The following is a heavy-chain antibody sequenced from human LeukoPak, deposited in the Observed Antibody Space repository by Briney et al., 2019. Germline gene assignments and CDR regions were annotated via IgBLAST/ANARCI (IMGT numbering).Heavy chain of an antibody. CDR3: ARLGLAQQWLASIDY. J-gene: IGHJ4*02. Sequence: GESLKISCKGSGYRFTSYWIGWVRQMPGEGPEWMGIIYPGDSDTRYSPSFQGQATISADKSISTAYLQWSSLKASDTAMYYCARLGLAQQWLASIDYWGQGTLVTVSS. CDR1: GYRFTSYW. V-gene: IGHV5-51*01. D-gene: IGHD6-19*01. CDR2: IYPGDSDT.